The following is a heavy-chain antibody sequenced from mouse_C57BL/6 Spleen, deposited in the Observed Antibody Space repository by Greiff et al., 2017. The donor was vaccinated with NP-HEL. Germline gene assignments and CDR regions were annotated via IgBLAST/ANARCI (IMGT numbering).Heavy chain of an antibody. D-gene: IGHD1-1*01. Sequence: VQLQQSGAELVRPGASVKLSCTASGFNIKDYYMHWVKQRPEQGLEWIGRIVPEDGDTEYAPKFQGKATMTADTSSNTAYLQLSSLTSEDTAVYYCTTDITTVVAPAYWGQGTLVTVSA. V-gene: IGHV14-1*01. CDR2: IVPEDGDT. CDR1: GFNIKDYY. CDR3: TTDITTVVAPAY. J-gene: IGHJ3*01.